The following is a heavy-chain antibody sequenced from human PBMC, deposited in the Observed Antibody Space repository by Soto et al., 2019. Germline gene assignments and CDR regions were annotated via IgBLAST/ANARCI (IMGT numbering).Heavy chain of an antibody. J-gene: IGHJ6*02. CDR1: GFSVTNAW. CDR3: TTGSVEGF. V-gene: IGHV3-15*07. CDR2: VYTSAEGGAT. D-gene: IGHD2-15*01. Sequence: EVQLVDSGGGLVKPGGSLRLSCAASGFSVTNAWMNWVRQAPGKGLEWVGRVYTSAEGGATNYAAPVKGRFTISRDDSKNTVYLQMNRLMTEDTAVYYCTTGSVEGFWGQGTKVTVSS.